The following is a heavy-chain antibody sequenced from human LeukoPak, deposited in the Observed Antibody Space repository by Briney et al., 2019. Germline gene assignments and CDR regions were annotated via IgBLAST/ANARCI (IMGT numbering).Heavy chain of an antibody. J-gene: IGHJ5*02. CDR2: IYRGGST. CDR1: GFTLSSNY. V-gene: IGHV3-53*04. Sequence: GGSLRLSCAASGFTLSSNYMSWVRQAPGKGLEWVSVIYRGGSTYYADSVKGRFTISRHNSKNTLYLQMNSLRAEDTAVYYCARYSGSYGYNWFDPWGQGTLVTVSS. CDR3: ARYSGSYGYNWFDP. D-gene: IGHD1-26*01.